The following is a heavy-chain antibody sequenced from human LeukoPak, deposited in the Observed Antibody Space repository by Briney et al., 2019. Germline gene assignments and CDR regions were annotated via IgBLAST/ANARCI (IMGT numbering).Heavy chain of an antibody. CDR1: GFTFSSYA. CDR3: TTEKEYCSGDTCYLVAFDI. V-gene: IGHV3-15*01. Sequence: PGGSLRLSCAASGFTFSSYAMSWVRQAPGKGLEWVGRIKSTSDGGTTDYAAPVRGRLTISRDDSINTLYLQMNSLTIEDTAVYFCTTEKEYCSGDTCYLVAFDIWGQGTLVIVSS. CDR2: IKSTSDGGTT. J-gene: IGHJ3*02. D-gene: IGHD2-15*01.